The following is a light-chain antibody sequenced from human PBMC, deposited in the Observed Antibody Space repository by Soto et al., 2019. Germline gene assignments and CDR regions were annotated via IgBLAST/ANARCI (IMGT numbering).Light chain of an antibody. V-gene: IGKV3-20*01. CDR2: AAS. CDR3: HQYGSSPPT. J-gene: IGKJ4*01. CDR1: QSVTSSY. Sequence: EIVLTQSPGTLSLSPGERATLSCRASQSVTSSYLAWYQHKPGQAPRLLIYAASRSATGIPDRFTGSGSGTDFTLTISRLGPDDFAVYYCHQYGSSPPTFGGGTKVEIK.